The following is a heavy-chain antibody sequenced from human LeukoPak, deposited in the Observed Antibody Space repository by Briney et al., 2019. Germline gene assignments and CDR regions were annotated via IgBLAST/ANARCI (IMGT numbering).Heavy chain of an antibody. CDR1: GGYIATSSYY. Sequence: SETLSLSCSVSGGYIATSSYYWSWIRQPPGKGLEWVGTLHFSGTPYYSPSLNSRVSISVDTSKNQFSLMLKSVTATDTAVYYCTRGGDVYKLGKFWGQGTLVTVSS. D-gene: IGHD5-24*01. V-gene: IGHV4-39*01. CDR3: TRGGDVYKLGKF. CDR2: LHFSGTP. J-gene: IGHJ4*02.